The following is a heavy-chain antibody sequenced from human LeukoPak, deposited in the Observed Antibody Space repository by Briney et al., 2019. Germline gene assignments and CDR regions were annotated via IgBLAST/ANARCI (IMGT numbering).Heavy chain of an antibody. J-gene: IGHJ4*02. Sequence: SETRSLTCIVAGGSTSPYYGSWVRHPPGGGRGWVGYIYYSGSTNYNPSLKSRVTISVDTSKTQFSLKLSSVTAADTAVYYCARGHYGSGTGTYPIWGQGTLVTVSS. D-gene: IGHD3-10*01. V-gene: IGHV4-59*01. CDR3: ARGHYGSGTGTYPI. CDR1: GGSTSPYY. CDR2: IYYSGST.